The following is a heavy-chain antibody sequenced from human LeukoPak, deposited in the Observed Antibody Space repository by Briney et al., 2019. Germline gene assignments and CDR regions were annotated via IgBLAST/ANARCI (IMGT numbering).Heavy chain of an antibody. Sequence: ASVKVSCTASGGTFSSYAISWVRQAPGQGLEWMGWMNPNSGNTGHAQKFQGRVTITRNTSISTVYMELSSLRSEDTAVYYCAREGALREMDVWGKGTTVTVSS. CDR1: GGTFSSYA. J-gene: IGHJ6*04. D-gene: IGHD4-17*01. V-gene: IGHV1-8*03. CDR2: MNPNSGNT. CDR3: AREGALREMDV.